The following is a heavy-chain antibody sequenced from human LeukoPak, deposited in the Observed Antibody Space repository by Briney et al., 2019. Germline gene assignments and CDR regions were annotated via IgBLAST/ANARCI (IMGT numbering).Heavy chain of an antibody. CDR3: AKEFGDYVWGSYRYTFDY. D-gene: IGHD3-16*02. J-gene: IGHJ4*02. Sequence: ETLSLTCAVYGGSFSGYYWSWIRQPPGKGLEWVSAISGSGGTTYYADSVKGRFTISRDNSKNTLYLQMNSLRAEDTAVYYCAKEFGDYVWGSYRYTFDYWGQGTLVTVSS. CDR1: GGSFSGYY. V-gene: IGHV3-23*01. CDR2: ISGSGGTT.